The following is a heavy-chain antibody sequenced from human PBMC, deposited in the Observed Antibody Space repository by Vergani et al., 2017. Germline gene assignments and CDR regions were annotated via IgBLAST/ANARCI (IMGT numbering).Heavy chain of an antibody. CDR3: ARGRRGSGTLPYYYYYGMDV. D-gene: IGHD3-10*01. J-gene: IGHJ6*02. CDR2: FNTYAGNP. V-gene: IGHV7-81*01. Sequence: QVQLVQSGHEVKQPGASVKVSCKASGYSFTICGMNCVPQAPGQGLEWMGWFNTYAGNPTYAQGFTGRFAFSMDTSASTAYLQISSLKAEDMAMYYCARGRRGSGTLPYYYYYGMDVWGQGTTVTVSS. CDR1: GYSFTICG.